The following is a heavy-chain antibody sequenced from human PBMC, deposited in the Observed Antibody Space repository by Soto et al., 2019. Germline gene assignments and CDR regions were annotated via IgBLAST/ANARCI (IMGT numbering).Heavy chain of an antibody. D-gene: IGHD2-21*01. CDR1: GGSISTNW. J-gene: IGHJ4*01. CDR2: IYHSGAT. V-gene: IGHV4-4*02. CDR3: AMHISVSGTRGFDF. Sequence: QVQLQESGPGLMKPSGTLSLTCAVSGGSISTNWWSWVRQPSGKGLEWIGEIYHSGATNYNPSLKNRVTMSVDKSQNHTSLNLNSVTAADTAVYDCAMHISVSGTRGFDFRGHGTLVTVSS.